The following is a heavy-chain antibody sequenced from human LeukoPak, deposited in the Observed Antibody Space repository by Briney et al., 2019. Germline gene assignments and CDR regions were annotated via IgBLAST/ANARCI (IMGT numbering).Heavy chain of an antibody. Sequence: SVKVSCKASGCTFSSYAISWVRQAPGQGLEWMGRIIPILGIANYAQKFQGRVTITADKSTSTAYMELSSLRSEDTAVYYCARGLQWLVPVYFDYWGQGTLVTVSS. D-gene: IGHD6-19*01. CDR1: GCTFSSYA. J-gene: IGHJ4*02. CDR3: ARGLQWLVPVYFDY. V-gene: IGHV1-69*04. CDR2: IIPILGIA.